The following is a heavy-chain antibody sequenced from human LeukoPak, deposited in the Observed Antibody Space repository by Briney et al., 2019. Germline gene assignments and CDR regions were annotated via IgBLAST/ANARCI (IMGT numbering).Heavy chain of an antibody. Sequence: SVKVSCKASGGTFSSYAISWVRQAPGQGLEWMGGIIPIFGTANYAQKFQGRVTITADKSTSTAYMELSSLRSEDTAVYYCARSLRYCSSTSCYVGGWDCYYYGMDVWGKGTTVTVSS. CDR2: IIPIFGTA. V-gene: IGHV1-69*06. J-gene: IGHJ6*04. CDR1: GGTFSSYA. CDR3: ARSLRYCSSTSCYVGGWDCYYYGMDV. D-gene: IGHD2-2*01.